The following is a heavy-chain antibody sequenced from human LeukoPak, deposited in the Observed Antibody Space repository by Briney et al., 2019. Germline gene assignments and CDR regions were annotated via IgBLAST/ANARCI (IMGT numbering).Heavy chain of an antibody. D-gene: IGHD1-26*01. CDR1: GFTFSSYA. V-gene: IGHV3-30-3*01. J-gene: IGHJ4*02. CDR2: ISYDGSNK. CDR3: ARENRSGSYSPQYYFDY. Sequence: PGGSLRLSCAASGFTFSSYAMHWVRQAPGKGLEWVAVISYDGSNKYYADSVKGRFTISRDNSKNTLYLQMNSLRAEDTAVYYCARENRSGSYSPQYYFDYWGQGTLVTVSS.